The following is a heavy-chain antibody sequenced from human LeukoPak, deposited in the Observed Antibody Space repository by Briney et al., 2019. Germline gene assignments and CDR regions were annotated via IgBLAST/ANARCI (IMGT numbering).Heavy chain of an antibody. CDR3: ARGRGMATIAPGY. D-gene: IGHD5-24*01. J-gene: IGHJ4*02. V-gene: IGHV4-61*01. Sequence: SETLSLTCTVSHYSVDSGYYWGWIRQPPGKGLEWIGYIYYSGSTNYNPSLKSRVTISVDTSKNQFSLKLSSVTAADTAVYYCARGRGMATIAPGYWGQGTLVTVSS. CDR1: HYSVDSGYY. CDR2: IYYSGST.